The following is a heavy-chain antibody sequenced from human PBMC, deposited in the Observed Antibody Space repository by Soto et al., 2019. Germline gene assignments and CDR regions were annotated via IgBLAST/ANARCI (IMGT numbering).Heavy chain of an antibody. D-gene: IGHD6-19*01. V-gene: IGHV1-3*01. CDR1: GYTFTSYA. CDR2: INAGNGNT. Sequence: GASVKVSCKASGYTFTSYAMHWVRQAPGQRLEWMGWINAGNGNTKYSQKFQGRVTITRDTSASTAYMELSSLRSEDTAVYYCARAPAVAAIRIYYYYGMEVLGQGTTVNVSS. J-gene: IGHJ6*01. CDR3: ARAPAVAAIRIYYYYGMEV.